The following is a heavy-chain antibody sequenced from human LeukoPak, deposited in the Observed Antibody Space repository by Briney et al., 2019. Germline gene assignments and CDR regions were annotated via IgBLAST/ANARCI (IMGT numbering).Heavy chain of an antibody. V-gene: IGHV3-30*18. CDR1: GFTFSSYG. Sequence: GGSLRLSCSASGFTFSSYGMHWVRQAPGKGLEWVALISYDGSNKYYADSVKGRFTISRDNSKYTLYLQMNSLRAEDTAVYYCVKDPDIGYGAPIDRYYCDYWGQGTLVTVSS. D-gene: IGHD4-17*01. CDR2: ISYDGSNK. CDR3: VKDPDIGYGAPIDRYYCDY. J-gene: IGHJ4*02.